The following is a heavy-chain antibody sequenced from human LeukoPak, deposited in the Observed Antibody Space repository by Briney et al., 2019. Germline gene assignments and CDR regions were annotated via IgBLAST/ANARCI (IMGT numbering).Heavy chain of an antibody. CDR2: INPSGGNT. J-gene: IGHJ4*02. CDR1: GYRFTNNY. V-gene: IGHV1-46*01. D-gene: IGHD3-9*01. CDR3: ARDQGLTGYFDY. Sequence: PGASVKVSCKTSGYRFTNNYMHWVRQAPGQGLEWMGIINPSGGNTNYAQKFQGRVTMTRDTSMSTVYMELSSLRSDDTAVYFCARDQGLTGYFDYWGQGTLVTVSS.